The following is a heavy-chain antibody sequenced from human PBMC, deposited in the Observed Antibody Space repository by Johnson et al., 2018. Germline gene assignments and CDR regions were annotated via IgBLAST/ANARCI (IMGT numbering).Heavy chain of an antibody. CDR1: GFTFDDYA. V-gene: IGHV3-9*01. Sequence: QLVETGGGLVQPGRSLRLSCAASGFTFDDYAMHWVRQAPGKGLEWVSGISWNSGSIGYADSVTGRFTISRDNAKNSLYLQMNSLRAGDTALYYRANTVLVITNHDAFDIWGQGTMVTVSS. CDR2: ISWNSGSI. D-gene: IGHD3-22*01. J-gene: IGHJ3*02. CDR3: ANTVLVITNHDAFDI.